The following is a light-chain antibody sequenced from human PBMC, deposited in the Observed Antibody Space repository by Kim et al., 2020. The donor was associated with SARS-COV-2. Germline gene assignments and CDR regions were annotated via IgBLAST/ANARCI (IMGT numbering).Light chain of an antibody. CDR1: SSDVGVYNY. CDR2: DVT. CDR3: FSFSNTDTGV. V-gene: IGLV2-14*03. J-gene: IGLJ3*02. Sequence: QSALTQPASVSGSPGQSITISCTGTSSDVGVYNYVSWYQQHPDKAPKLLIYDVTKRPSGVSDRFSGSKSVNTASLTISGLQAEDEADYYCFSFSNTDTGVFGGGTQLTVL.